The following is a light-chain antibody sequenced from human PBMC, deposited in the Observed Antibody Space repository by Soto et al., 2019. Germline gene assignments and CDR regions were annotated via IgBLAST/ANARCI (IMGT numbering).Light chain of an antibody. J-gene: IGKJ4*01. Sequence: EIVLTQSPGTLSLSPGERATLSCRASQSVSSSYLAWYQQKPGQAPRLLIYGASSRATGIPDRFSGSGSGPDFTLTISRLGPEDFAVYYCHQYDNSPLTFGGGTKVEIK. CDR1: QSVSSSY. CDR2: GAS. CDR3: HQYDNSPLT. V-gene: IGKV3-20*01.